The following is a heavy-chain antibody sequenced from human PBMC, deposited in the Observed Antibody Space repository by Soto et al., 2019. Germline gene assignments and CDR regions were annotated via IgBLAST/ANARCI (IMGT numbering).Heavy chain of an antibody. CDR2: ISGHGAST. D-gene: IGHD2-15*01. CDR1: GFSFSSYA. V-gene: IGHV3-23*01. Sequence: DVQLLESGGGLVQPGGSLRLSCAASGFSFSSYAMSWVRQGPGKGLEWVGAISGHGASTFYADSVKGRFTISRDNSKNPVYVQVSSLRAEDTAVYYCAKESGGSIYYFDSWGQGTRVTVSS. J-gene: IGHJ4*02. CDR3: AKESGGSIYYFDS.